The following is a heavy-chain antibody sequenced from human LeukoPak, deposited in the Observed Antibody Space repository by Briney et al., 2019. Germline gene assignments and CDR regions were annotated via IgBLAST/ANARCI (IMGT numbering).Heavy chain of an antibody. CDR3: AKDGVATAGRGSNFDY. D-gene: IGHD6-13*01. CDR2: ISGSGGST. V-gene: IGHV3-23*01. J-gene: IGHJ4*02. Sequence: KPGGSLRLSCAASGFTFSSYAMSWVRQAPGKGLEWVSVISGSGGSTYYVDSVKGRLTISRDNSKNTLYLQMNSLRAEDTAVYYCAKDGVATAGRGSNFDYWGQGTLVTVSS. CDR1: GFTFSSYA.